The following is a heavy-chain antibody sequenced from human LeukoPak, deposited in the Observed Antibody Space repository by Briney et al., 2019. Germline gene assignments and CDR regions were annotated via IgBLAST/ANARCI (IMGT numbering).Heavy chain of an antibody. CDR1: GFTFSSYG. D-gene: IGHD1-20*01. J-gene: IGHJ3*02. CDR2: ISGSGGST. Sequence: PGGSLRLSCAASGFTFSSYGMSWVRQAPGKGLEWVSAISGSGGSTFYADSVKGRFTISRDNSKNTLYLQMNSLKTEDTAVYYCTTDRVNFAFDIWGQGTMVTVSS. V-gene: IGHV3-23*01. CDR3: TTDRVNFAFDI.